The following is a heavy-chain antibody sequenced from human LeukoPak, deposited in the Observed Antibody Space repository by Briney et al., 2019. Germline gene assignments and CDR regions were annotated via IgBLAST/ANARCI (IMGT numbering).Heavy chain of an antibody. CDR3: ARRVSEYCSSTSCYDY. CDR2: IYYSGST. Sequence: SETLSLTCTVSGDSTSTSNSYWGWIRQPPGKGLEWIGSIYYSGSTYYNPSLKSRVTISVDTSKNQFSLKLSSVTAADTAVYYCARRVSEYCSSTSCYDYWGQGTLVTVSS. CDR1: GDSTSTSNSY. J-gene: IGHJ4*02. V-gene: IGHV4-39*01. D-gene: IGHD2-2*01.